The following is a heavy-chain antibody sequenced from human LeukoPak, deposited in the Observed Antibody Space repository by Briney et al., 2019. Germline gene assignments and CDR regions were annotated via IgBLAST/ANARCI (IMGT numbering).Heavy chain of an antibody. J-gene: IGHJ4*02. Sequence: GGSLRLSCAASGFTFNDYSINWVRQAPGKGLEWVSSITSSSSYIYYADSVKGRFTISRDNAKNSLYLQMNSLRAEDTAVYYCARERSLANFDYWGPRTLVTVSS. CDR2: ITSSSSYI. CDR3: ARERSLANFDY. CDR1: GFTFNDYS. V-gene: IGHV3-21*01.